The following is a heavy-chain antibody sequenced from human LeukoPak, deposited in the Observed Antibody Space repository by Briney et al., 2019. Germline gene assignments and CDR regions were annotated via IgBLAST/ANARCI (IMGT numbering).Heavy chain of an antibody. CDR3: ATGYYYDSSGYY. V-gene: IGHV3-7*05. CDR1: GFTFSSYW. CDR2: INQDGGAK. Sequence: GGSLRLSCVASGFTFSSYWMSWVRQAPGKGLEWVANINQDGGAKYYVASVKGRFTISRDNAKNSLYLQMNSLKTEDTAVYYCATGYYYDSSGYYWGQGTLVTVSS. D-gene: IGHD3-22*01. J-gene: IGHJ4*02.